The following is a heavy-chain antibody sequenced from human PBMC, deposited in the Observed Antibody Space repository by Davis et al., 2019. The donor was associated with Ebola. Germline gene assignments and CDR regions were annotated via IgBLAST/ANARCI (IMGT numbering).Heavy chain of an antibody. J-gene: IGHJ6*04. V-gene: IGHV4-59*01. D-gene: IGHD3-3*01. CDR3: ARSGLSFGVVKYHYGMDV. CDR1: GGSISSYY. Sequence: SETLSLTCTVSGGSISSYYWSWIRQPPGKGLEWIGEIYHSGSTNYNPSLKSRVTISVDKFKNQFSLKLSSVTAADTAVYYCARSGLSFGVVKYHYGMDVWGKGTTVTVSS. CDR2: IYHSGST.